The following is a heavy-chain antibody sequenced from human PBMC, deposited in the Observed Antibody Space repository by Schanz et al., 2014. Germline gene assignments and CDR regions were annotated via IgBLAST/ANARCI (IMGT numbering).Heavy chain of an antibody. D-gene: IGHD2-15*01. CDR2: MYINSGST. J-gene: IGHJ4*02. CDR1: GFTVNTNY. V-gene: IGHV3-53*01. Sequence: VQLVESGGGLLQPGGSLRLSCAVSGFTVNTNYMSWVRQAPGKGLEWISSMYINSGSTQYADSVKGRFIISRDSSKNTLFLQMNSLRAEDTAVYYCARDPGGTKTHGLWGQGTLVTVSS. CDR3: ARDPGGTKTHGL.